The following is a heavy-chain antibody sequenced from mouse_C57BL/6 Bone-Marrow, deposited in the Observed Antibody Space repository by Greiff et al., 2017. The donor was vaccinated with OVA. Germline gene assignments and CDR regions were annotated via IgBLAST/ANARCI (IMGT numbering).Heavy chain of an antibody. Sequence: VQLQQSGADLVRPGASVKLSCKASGYTFTSYGISWVKQRTGQGLEWIGEIYPRSGNTYYNEKFKGKATITADKSTSTGYMELHSLTSEDSAVYFCASTGDAPGFAYWGQGTLVTVSA. CDR2: IYPRSGNT. D-gene: IGHD1-1*01. CDR1: GYTFTSYG. J-gene: IGHJ3*01. CDR3: ASTGDAPGFAY. V-gene: IGHV1-81*01.